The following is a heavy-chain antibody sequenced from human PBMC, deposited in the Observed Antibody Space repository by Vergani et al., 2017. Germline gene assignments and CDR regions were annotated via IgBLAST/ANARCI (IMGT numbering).Heavy chain of an antibody. CDR3: ARVGKFYGDYQKPFDY. CDR1: GYTFTAYY. CDR2: ISPDGFST. D-gene: IGHD4-17*01. Sequence: QVQLVQSGAEVGKPGASVKISCKASGYTFTAYYIHWVRQAPEQGLEWVGVISPDGFSTFYAQKFQGRVTITRDTSTSTVYVEVTSLRSDDTAVYYCARVGKFYGDYQKPFDYWGQGTLVTVSS. V-gene: IGHV1-46*01. J-gene: IGHJ4*02.